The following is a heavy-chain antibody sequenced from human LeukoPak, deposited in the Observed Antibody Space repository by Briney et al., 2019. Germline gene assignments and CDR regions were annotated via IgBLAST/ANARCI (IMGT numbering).Heavy chain of an antibody. Sequence: TGGSLRLSCSASGFTFSSYAMHWVRQAPGRGLDFVSAISSNGVSTYYADSVKGRFTISRDNSKNTLYLQMSSLRAEDTAVYYCVKVSGSDWYYYFDYWGQGSLVTVSS. CDR1: GFTFSSYA. D-gene: IGHD6-19*01. J-gene: IGHJ4*02. V-gene: IGHV3-64D*06. CDR3: VKVSGSDWYYYFDY. CDR2: ISSNGVST.